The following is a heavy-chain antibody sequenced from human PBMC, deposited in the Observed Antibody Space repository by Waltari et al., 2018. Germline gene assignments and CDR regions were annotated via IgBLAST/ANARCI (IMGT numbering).Heavy chain of an antibody. J-gene: IGHJ4*02. D-gene: IGHD5-18*01. CDR1: GYSFAKYW. Sequence: EVQLEQSGAEVKKPGESLKISCNGSGYSFAKYWIGWVRQVPGKGLAWMGVSYPWDSNNKYSLSFQGQVTSSADTSISTAYLQWSSLKASDTAIYFCARQNIHSYGYGYFDFWGQGTLVTVSS. CDR3: ARQNIHSYGYGYFDF. CDR2: SYPWDSNN. V-gene: IGHV5-51*01.